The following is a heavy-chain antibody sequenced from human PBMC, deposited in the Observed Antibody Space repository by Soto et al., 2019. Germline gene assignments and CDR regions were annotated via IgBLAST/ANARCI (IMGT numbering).Heavy chain of an antibody. CDR1: GYTLTELS. D-gene: IGHD4-17*01. V-gene: IGHV1-24*01. Sequence: GASVKVSCKVSGYTLTELSMHWVRQAPGKGLEWMGGFDPEDGETIYAQKFQGRVTMTEDTSTDTAYMELSSLRSEDTAVYYCATGGRTGTVTTSRHYYYYYMDVWGKGTTVTVSS. J-gene: IGHJ6*03. CDR2: FDPEDGET. CDR3: ATGGRTGTVTTSRHYYYYYMDV.